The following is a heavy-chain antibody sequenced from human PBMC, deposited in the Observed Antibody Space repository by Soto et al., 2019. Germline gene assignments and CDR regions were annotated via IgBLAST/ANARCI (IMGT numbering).Heavy chain of an antibody. V-gene: IGHV4-59*01. D-gene: IGHD6-6*01. Sequence: SETLSLTCTVSGGSISGYYWSWIRKPPGRGLEWIGFIYYSGTTSYNPSLKSRVAMSVDTSQNQFSLNLSSVTAADTAVYYCARDRREYSSSSVKYFFDYWGQGTLVTVSS. J-gene: IGHJ4*02. CDR1: GGSISGYY. CDR2: IYYSGTT. CDR3: ARDRREYSSSSVKYFFDY.